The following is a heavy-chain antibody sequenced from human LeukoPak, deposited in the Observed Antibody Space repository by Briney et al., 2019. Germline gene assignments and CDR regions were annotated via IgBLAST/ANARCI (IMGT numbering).Heavy chain of an antibody. J-gene: IGHJ4*02. Sequence: SETLSLTCTVSGGSISSSSYYWGWIRQPPGKGLEWIGSIYYSGSTYYNPSLKSRVTISVDTSKNQFSLKLSSVTAADTAVYYCARDGAFWDSNPDYWGQGTLVTVSS. D-gene: IGHD6-13*01. CDR1: GGSISSSSYY. V-gene: IGHV4-39*07. CDR3: ARDGAFWDSNPDY. CDR2: IYYSGST.